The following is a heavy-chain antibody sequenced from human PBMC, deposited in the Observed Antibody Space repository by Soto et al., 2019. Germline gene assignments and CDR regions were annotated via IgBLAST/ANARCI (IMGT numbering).Heavy chain of an antibody. CDR3: ARARYYDFWSGYENYYYYGMDV. D-gene: IGHD3-3*01. Sequence: GGSLRLSCAASGFTFSSYSMNWVRQAPGKGLEWVSSISSSSSYIYYADSVKGRFTISRDNAKNSLYLQMNSLRAEDTAVYYCARARYYDFWSGYENYYYYGMDVWGQGTTVTVSS. V-gene: IGHV3-21*01. J-gene: IGHJ6*02. CDR1: GFTFSSYS. CDR2: ISSSSSYI.